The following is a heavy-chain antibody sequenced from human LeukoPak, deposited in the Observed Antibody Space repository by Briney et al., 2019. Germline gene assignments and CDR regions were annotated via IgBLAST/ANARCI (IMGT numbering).Heavy chain of an antibody. J-gene: IGHJ4*02. CDR1: GFIFSSYG. D-gene: IGHD3-10*01. Sequence: GVSLRLSCAVSGFIFSSYGMQGVRQAPGKGREGVADISYDGSNEDYADSVKGRFPISRDNSKNTLYLQMNSLGAEYPAVYYCAKGGTMVRGAAFDYWGQGPLVTVSS. CDR2: ISYDGSNE. CDR3: AKGGTMVRGAAFDY. V-gene: IGHV3-30*18.